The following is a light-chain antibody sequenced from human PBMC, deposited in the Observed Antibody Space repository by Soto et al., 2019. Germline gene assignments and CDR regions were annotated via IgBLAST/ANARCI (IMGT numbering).Light chain of an antibody. CDR2: GAS. CDR1: QSVSSSY. CDR3: QQYGSSPRT. Sequence: EMVLTQSPGTLSLSQGERATLSCRASQSVSSSYLAWYQQKPGQAPRLLIYGASSRATGIPDRFSGSGSGTAFTLTISRLEPEDFAVYYCQQYGSSPRTFGQGTKVEIK. J-gene: IGKJ1*01. V-gene: IGKV3-20*01.